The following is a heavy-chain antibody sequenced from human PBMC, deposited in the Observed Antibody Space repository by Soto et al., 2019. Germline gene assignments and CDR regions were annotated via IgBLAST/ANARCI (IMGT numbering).Heavy chain of an antibody. D-gene: IGHD3-22*01. J-gene: IGHJ6*02. Sequence: GASVKGSCKASGYTFTGYYMHWVRQAPGQGLECMGWINPNSGGTNYAQKFQGRVTMTRDTSISTAYMELSRLRSDDTAVYYCARDYYDSSGYYVPPTGYGMDVWGQGTTVTVSS. CDR3: ARDYYDSSGYYVPPTGYGMDV. CDR1: GYTFTGYY. CDR2: INPNSGGT. V-gene: IGHV1-2*02.